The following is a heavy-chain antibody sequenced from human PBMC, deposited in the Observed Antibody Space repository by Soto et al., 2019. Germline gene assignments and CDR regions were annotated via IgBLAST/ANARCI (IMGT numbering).Heavy chain of an antibody. CDR1: GDIFSNDW. V-gene: IGHV5-51*01. CDR2: IYPGDSET. D-gene: IGHD5-12*01. J-gene: IGHJ4*02. Sequence: GEALKISCKGSGDIFSNDWIFWVRQMPGKGLEWMGIIYPGDSETKYSPSFQGQVTISADKSITTAYLQWSSLEASDTAMYYCARGPPTRGYTFDYWGQGTLVTVSS. CDR3: ARGPPTRGYTFDY.